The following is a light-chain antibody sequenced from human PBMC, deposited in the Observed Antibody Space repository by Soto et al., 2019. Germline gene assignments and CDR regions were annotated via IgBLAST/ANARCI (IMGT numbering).Light chain of an antibody. CDR3: LQHHSYLWT. V-gene: IGKV1-17*01. CDR2: AAS. Sequence: DIQITQSPYSLSTPVLDRPTITCRASQDIRDYLGWYQQKPGKAPKRLIYAASSLQSGVPSRFSGSGSGTEFTLTISGLQPEDFATYYCLQHHSYLWTFGQGTKVDIK. J-gene: IGKJ1*01. CDR1: QDIRDY.